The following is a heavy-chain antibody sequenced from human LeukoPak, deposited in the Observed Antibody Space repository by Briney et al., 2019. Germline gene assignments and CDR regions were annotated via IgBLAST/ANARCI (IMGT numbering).Heavy chain of an antibody. Sequence: GGSLRLSCAASGFTFSSYAMHWVRQAPGKGLEWVAVISYDGSNKYYADSVKGRFTISRDNSKNTLYLQMNSLRAEDTAVYYCARAPYGSGSYPIDYWGQGTLVTVSS. D-gene: IGHD3-10*01. J-gene: IGHJ4*02. CDR3: ARAPYGSGSYPIDY. CDR2: ISYDGSNK. V-gene: IGHV3-30-3*01. CDR1: GFTFSSYA.